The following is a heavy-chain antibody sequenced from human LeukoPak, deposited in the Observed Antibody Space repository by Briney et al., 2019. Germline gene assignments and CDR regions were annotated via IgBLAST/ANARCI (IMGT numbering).Heavy chain of an antibody. Sequence: GASVKVSCKASGYTFTGYYMHWVRQAPGQGLEWMGRTNPNSGRTNYAQKFQGRVTMTRDTSISTAYMELSSLRSDDTAVYYCARFGGSNAFDIWGQGTMVTVSS. J-gene: IGHJ3*02. D-gene: IGHD2-15*01. CDR3: ARFGGSNAFDI. CDR2: TNPNSGRT. CDR1: GYTFTGYY. V-gene: IGHV1-2*06.